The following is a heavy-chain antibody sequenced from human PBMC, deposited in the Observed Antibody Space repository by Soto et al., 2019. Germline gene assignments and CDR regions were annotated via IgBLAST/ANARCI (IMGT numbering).Heavy chain of an antibody. CDR2: ISYDGSNK. Sequence: VAVISYDGSNKYYADSVKGRFTISRDNSKNTLYLQMNSLRAEDTAVYYCAKGGDTAMVTFYYWGQGTLVTVSS. J-gene: IGHJ4*02. CDR3: AKGGDTAMVTFYY. V-gene: IGHV3-30-3*02. D-gene: IGHD5-18*01.